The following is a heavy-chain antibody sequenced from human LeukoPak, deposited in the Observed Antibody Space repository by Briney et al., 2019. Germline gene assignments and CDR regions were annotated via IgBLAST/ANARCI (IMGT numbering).Heavy chain of an antibody. J-gene: IGHJ5*02. Sequence: GASVKVSCKASGYTFTSYGISWVRQAPGQGLEWMGWISAYNGNTNYAQKLQGRVTMTTDTSTSTAYMELRSLRSDDTAVHYCARGGYSYGYLDNWFDPWGQGTLVTVSS. CDR2: ISAYNGNT. V-gene: IGHV1-18*01. CDR3: ARGGYSYGYLDNWFDP. D-gene: IGHD5-18*01. CDR1: GYTFTSYG.